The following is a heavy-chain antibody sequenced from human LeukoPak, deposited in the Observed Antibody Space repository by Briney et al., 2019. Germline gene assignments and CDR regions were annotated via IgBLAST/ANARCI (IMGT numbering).Heavy chain of an antibody. J-gene: IGHJ4*02. CDR2: TSRGAASS. CDR3: ARGNGDYAIHPDY. V-gene: IGHV3-23*01. D-gene: IGHD4-17*01. Sequence: TGGSLRLSCAASGFTFGSNGMSWVRQAPGKGLEWVSTTSRGAASSYYGDSVKGRFTISRDNSKNTLYLQVNSLGADDTAVYYCARGNGDYAIHPDYWGQGTLVTVSS. CDR1: GFTFGSNG.